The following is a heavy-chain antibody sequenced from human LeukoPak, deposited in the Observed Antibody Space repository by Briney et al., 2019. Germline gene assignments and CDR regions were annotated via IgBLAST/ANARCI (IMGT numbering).Heavy chain of an antibody. CDR2: IKQDGSEK. CDR3: ARDSAYYYGSGSYQTRRRYYFDY. V-gene: IGHV3-7*01. D-gene: IGHD3-10*01. J-gene: IGHJ4*02. Sequence: QSGGSLRLSCAASGFTFSSYWMSWVRQAPGKGLEWVANIKQDGSEKYYVDSVKGRFTISGDNAKNSLYLQMNSLRAEDTAVYYCARDSAYYYGSGSYQTRRRYYFDYWGQGTLVTVSS. CDR1: GFTFSSYW.